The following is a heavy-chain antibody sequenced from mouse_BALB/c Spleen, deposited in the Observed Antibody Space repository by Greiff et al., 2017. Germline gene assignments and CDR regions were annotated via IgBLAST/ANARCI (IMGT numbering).Heavy chain of an antibody. V-gene: IGHV5-9-3*01. J-gene: IGHJ2*01. Sequence: EVQRVESGGGLVKPGGSLKLSCAASGFTFSSYAMSWVRQTPEKRLEWVATISSGGSYTYPDSVKGRFTISRDNAKNTLYLQMSSLRSEDTAMYYCARRYVDYWGKAPLSQSPQ. CDR1: GFTFSSYA. CDR3: ARRYVDY. D-gene: IGHD2-10*02. CDR2: ISSGGSYT.